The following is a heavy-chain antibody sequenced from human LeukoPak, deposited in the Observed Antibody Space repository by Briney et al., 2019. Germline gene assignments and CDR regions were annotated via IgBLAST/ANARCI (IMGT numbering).Heavy chain of an antibody. J-gene: IGHJ4*02. D-gene: IGHD3-10*01. Sequence: GGSLRLSCAASGFTFSSYGMSWVRQAPGKGLEWVSAISGSGGSTYYADSVKGRFTISRDNSKNTLYLQMNSLRAEDTAVYYCARVVPPTDYGSGSYFWDPYYFDYWGQGTLDTVSS. CDR1: GFTFSSYG. V-gene: IGHV3-23*01. CDR3: ARVVPPTDYGSGSYFWDPYYFDY. CDR2: ISGSGGST.